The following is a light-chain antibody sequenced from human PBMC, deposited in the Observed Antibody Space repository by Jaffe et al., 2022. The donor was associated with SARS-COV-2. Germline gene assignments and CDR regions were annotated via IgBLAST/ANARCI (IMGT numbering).Light chain of an antibody. CDR3: QQSHSTPLS. CDR1: QSISTY. CDR2: AAS. J-gene: IGKJ4*01. Sequence: DIQMTQSPSSLSASVGDRVTITCRASQSISTYLNWYQHKPGKAPKLLIYAASSLQSGVPSRFSGSGSGTDFTLTISNLQPEDFATYYCQQSHSTPLSFGGGAKVEIK. V-gene: IGKV1-39*01.